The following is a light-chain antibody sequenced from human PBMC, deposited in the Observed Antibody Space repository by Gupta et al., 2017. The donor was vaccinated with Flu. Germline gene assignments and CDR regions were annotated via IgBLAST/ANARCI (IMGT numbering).Light chain of an antibody. CDR1: SGSIATNY. CDR3: HYYVSINRDFI. V-gene: IGLV6-57*01. Sequence: NFMLTQPHSVSESPGKTVTISCTRSSGSIATNYVQWYQQRPGSSPTIVNDEVNQRLSGVPDRFSGAIDSASNSASPSISGLKTEYEADDDGHYYVSINRDFIFGGGTKLTVL. J-gene: IGLJ2*01. CDR2: EVN.